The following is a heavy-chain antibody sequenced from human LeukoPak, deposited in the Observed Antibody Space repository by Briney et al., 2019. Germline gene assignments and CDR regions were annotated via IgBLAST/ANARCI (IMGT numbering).Heavy chain of an antibody. CDR3: ARVGSLGIANY. Sequence: SQTLSLTCTVSGGSISSGDYYWSWIRQPPGKGLEWIGHIYYSGSSYYNPSLKSRVTISVDTSKNQFSLKLSSVTAADTAVYYCARVGSLGIANYWGQGTLVTVSS. J-gene: IGHJ4*02. D-gene: IGHD6-13*01. CDR1: GGSISSGDYY. CDR2: IYYSGSS. V-gene: IGHV4-30-4*01.